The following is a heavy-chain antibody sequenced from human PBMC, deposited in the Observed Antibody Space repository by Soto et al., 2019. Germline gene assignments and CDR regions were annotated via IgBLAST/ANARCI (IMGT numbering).Heavy chain of an antibody. D-gene: IGHD3-22*01. CDR3: ARVIRNYYDSSGNYYGGWFFDY. CDR1: GFSVSDNY. Sequence: GGSLRLSCVASGFSVSDNYMSWVHQAPGKGLEWVSVVYSGGGTFYADSVQGRFSISRDNSKNTLYLQMNSLSAEDTAVYYCARVIRNYYDSSGNYYGGWFFDYWGQGTLVTVSS. CDR2: VYSGGGT. V-gene: IGHV3-53*01. J-gene: IGHJ4*02.